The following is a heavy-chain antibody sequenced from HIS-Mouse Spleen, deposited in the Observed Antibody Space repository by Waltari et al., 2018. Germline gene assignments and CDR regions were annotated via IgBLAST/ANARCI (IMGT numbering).Heavy chain of an antibody. J-gene: IGHJ5*02. Sequence: EVQLLESGGGLVQPGGSLRPSCAASGFTFSSYAISWVRQAPGKGLEWVSAVRGSGGSTYYADSVKGRFTISRDNSKNTLYLQMNSPRAEDTAVYYCAKREIAAAAPNWFDPWGQGTLVTVSS. V-gene: IGHV3-23*01. CDR3: AKREIAAAAPNWFDP. CDR2: VRGSGGST. CDR1: GFTFSSYA. D-gene: IGHD6-13*01.